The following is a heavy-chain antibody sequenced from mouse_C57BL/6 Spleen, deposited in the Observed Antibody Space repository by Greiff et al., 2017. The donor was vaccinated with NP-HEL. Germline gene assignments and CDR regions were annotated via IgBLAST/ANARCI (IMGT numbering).Heavy chain of an antibody. CDR2: INPNNGGT. V-gene: IGHV1-22*01. D-gene: IGHD2-4*01. J-gene: IGHJ3*01. CDR1: GYTFTDYN. Sequence: VQLQQSGPELVKPGASVKMSCKASGYTFTDYNMHWVKQSHGKSLEWIGYINPNNGGTSYNQKFKGKATLTVNKSSSTAYMELRSLTSEDSAVYYCARSYDYDGAWFAYWGQGTLVTVSA. CDR3: ARSYDYDGAWFAY.